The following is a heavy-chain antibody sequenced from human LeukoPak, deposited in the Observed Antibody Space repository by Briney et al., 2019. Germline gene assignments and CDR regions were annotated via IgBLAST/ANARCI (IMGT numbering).Heavy chain of an antibody. CDR3: ARAYCGGDCYQDWFDP. CDR2: IIPIFGTA. CDR1: GYTFTSYG. V-gene: IGHV1-69*13. J-gene: IGHJ5*02. D-gene: IGHD2-21*01. Sequence: SVKVSCKASGYTFTSYGISWVRQAPGQGLEWMGGIIPIFGTANYAQKFQGRVTITADESTSTAYMELSSLRSEDTAVYYCARAYCGGDCYQDWFDPWGQGTLVTVSS.